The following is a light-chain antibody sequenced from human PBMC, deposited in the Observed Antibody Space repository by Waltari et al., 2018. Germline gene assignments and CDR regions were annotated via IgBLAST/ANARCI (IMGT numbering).Light chain of an antibody. V-gene: IGKV3-20*01. CDR1: QSVGSSS. CDR3: QQHGTLPAT. Sequence: IVLTQSPGTASFSPGERVTLSCRASQSVGSSSLAWYQQKPGQAPRLVIYRASRRAPGIPDRFSGSGSGTDFSLTISRLEPEDFAVYYCQQHGTLPATFGQGTKVEIK. J-gene: IGKJ1*01. CDR2: RAS.